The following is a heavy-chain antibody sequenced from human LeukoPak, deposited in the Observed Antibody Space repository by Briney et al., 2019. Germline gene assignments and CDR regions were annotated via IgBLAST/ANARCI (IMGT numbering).Heavy chain of an antibody. CDR1: GFTFSSYA. D-gene: IGHD4-17*01. CDR2: ISGSGGST. V-gene: IGHV3-23*01. Sequence: GGSLRLSSAASGFTFSSYAMSWVRQAPGKGLEWVSAISGSGGSTYYADSVKGRFTISRDNSKNTLYLQMNSLRAEDTAVYYCAKDQYVTTVTFTGYWGQGTLVTVSS. J-gene: IGHJ4*02. CDR3: AKDQYVTTVTFTGY.